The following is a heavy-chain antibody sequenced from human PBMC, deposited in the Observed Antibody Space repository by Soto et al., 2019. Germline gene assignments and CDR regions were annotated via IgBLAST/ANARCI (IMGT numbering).Heavy chain of an antibody. CDR2: ISYDGSNK. D-gene: IGHD4-17*01. J-gene: IGHJ6*02. V-gene: IGHV3-30-3*01. Sequence: QVQLVESGGGVVQPGRSLRLSCAASGFTFSSYAMHWVRQAPGKGLEWVAVISYDGSNKYYADSVKGRFTISRDNSKNTLYLQMNSRRAEDTAVYYCARVDDYGGLYYYYYGMDVWGQGTTVTVSS. CDR3: ARVDDYGGLYYYYYGMDV. CDR1: GFTFSSYA.